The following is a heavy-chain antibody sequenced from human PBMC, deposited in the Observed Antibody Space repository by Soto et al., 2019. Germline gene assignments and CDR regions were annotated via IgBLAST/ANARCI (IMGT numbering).Heavy chain of an antibody. J-gene: IGHJ4*02. CDR1: GFTFSNYG. D-gene: IGHD2-2*01. CDR2: VSYNGRKE. V-gene: IGHV3-30*18. Sequence: QVQLVESGGGVVQPGRSLRLSCVASGFTFSNYGMHWVRQAPGKGLEWVAIVSYNGRKEYYADSVKGRFSTSRDNSKNTLYVQMNALRDEDTAVYYCAKDSLRGEVPAALNFDYWGRGTLVTVSS. CDR3: AKDSLRGEVPAALNFDY.